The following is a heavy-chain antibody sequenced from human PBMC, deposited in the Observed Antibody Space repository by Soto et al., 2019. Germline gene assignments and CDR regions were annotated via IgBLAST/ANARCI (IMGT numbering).Heavy chain of an antibody. J-gene: IGHJ3*02. CDR3: ARAHYDILTGYSHWAHAFDI. D-gene: IGHD3-9*01. Sequence: ASVKVSCKASGYTFTSYGISWVRQAPGQGLEWMGWISAYNGNTNYAQKLQGRVTMTTDTSTSTAYMELRSLGSDDTAVYYCARAHYDILTGYSHWAHAFDIWGQGTMVTVSS. CDR1: GYTFTSYG. V-gene: IGHV1-18*01. CDR2: ISAYNGNT.